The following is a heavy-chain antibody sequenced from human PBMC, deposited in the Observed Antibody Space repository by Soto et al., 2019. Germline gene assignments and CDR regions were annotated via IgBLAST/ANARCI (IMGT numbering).Heavy chain of an antibody. CDR3: TRDKGNQLLVFDY. Sequence: WALRPSCTASVLTFGDYAMSWFRQAPGKGLEWVGFIRSKAYGGTTEYAASVKGRFTISRDDSKSIAYLQMNSLKTEDTAVYYCTRDKGNQLLVFDYCGQGTLVTVSS. CDR1: VLTFGDYA. V-gene: IGHV3-49*03. CDR2: IRSKAYGGTT. D-gene: IGHD2-2*01. J-gene: IGHJ4*02.